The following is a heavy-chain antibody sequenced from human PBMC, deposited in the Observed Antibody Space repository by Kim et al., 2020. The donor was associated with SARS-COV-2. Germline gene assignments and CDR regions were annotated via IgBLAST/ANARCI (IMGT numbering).Heavy chain of an antibody. CDR1: GFTFSSYS. CDR2: ISSSSSRI. J-gene: IGHJ4*02. Sequence: GGSLRLSCAASGFTFSSYSMNWVRQAPGKRLEWVSYISSSSSRIYYADSVKGRFTISRDNAKNSLYLQMNSLRAEDTAVYYCARDQGITLIRGPYRRYFDYWGQGTLVTVSS. D-gene: IGHD3-10*01. V-gene: IGHV3-48*01. CDR3: ARDQGITLIRGPYRRYFDY.